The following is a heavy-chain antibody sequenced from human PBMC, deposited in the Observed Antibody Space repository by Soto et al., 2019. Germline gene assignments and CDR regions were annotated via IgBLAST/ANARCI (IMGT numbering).Heavy chain of an antibody. J-gene: IGHJ3*02. V-gene: IGHV3-9*01. CDR3: AKDMTPNYSETYAYAAFDK. CDR2: ISWDSDTI. D-gene: IGHD3-16*01. Sequence: DVQLVEAGGGLVQPGRSLRLSCVGSGFTFDDYAMHWVRQAAGKGLEWVSGISWDSDTIEYADSVQGRFTISRDNAKNSLYLQMNSLRLEDTALYFCAKDMTPNYSETYAYAAFDKWGLGTMITVSS. CDR1: GFTFDDYA.